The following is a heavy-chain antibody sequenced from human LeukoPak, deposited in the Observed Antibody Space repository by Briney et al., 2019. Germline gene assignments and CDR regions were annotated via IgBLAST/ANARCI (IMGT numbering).Heavy chain of an antibody. CDR3: ARDLGPTSYYYYYGMDV. Sequence: PSETLSLTCTVSGGSISSYYWSWIRRPAGKGLEWIGRIYTSGSTNYNPSLKSRVTMSVDTSRKQFSLKLSSVTAADTAVYYYARDLGPTSYYYYYGMDVWGQGTTVTVSS. CDR1: GGSISSYY. V-gene: IGHV4-4*07. CDR2: IYTSGST. J-gene: IGHJ6*02.